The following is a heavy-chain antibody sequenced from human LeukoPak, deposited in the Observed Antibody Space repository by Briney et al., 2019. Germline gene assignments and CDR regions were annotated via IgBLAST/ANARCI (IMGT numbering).Heavy chain of an antibody. D-gene: IGHD2-2*01. CDR2: INPNSGGT. J-gene: IGHJ5*02. Sequence: ASVKVSCXASGYTFTGYYMHWVRQAPGQGLEWMGWINPNSGGTNYAQKFQGRVTMTRDTSISTAYMELSRLRSDDTAVYYCARDLYCSSTSCLNWFDPWGQGTLVTVSS. V-gene: IGHV1-2*02. CDR3: ARDLYCSSTSCLNWFDP. CDR1: GYTFTGYY.